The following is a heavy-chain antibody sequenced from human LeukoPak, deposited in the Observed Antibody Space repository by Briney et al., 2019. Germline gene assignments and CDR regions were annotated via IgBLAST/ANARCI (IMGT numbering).Heavy chain of an antibody. J-gene: IGHJ6*02. D-gene: IGHD2-2*01. CDR2: ISASGRSK. Sequence: GGSLRLSCAASGFTVSSNYMSWVRQAPGKGLEWVSGISASGRSKHYADSVKGRFTISRDDSKNTLYLQMNSVRADDTAVYYCAIRGSRSYNYYYGMDVWGQGTTVTVSS. CDR3: AIRGSRSYNYYYGMDV. V-gene: IGHV3-23*01. CDR1: GFTVSSNY.